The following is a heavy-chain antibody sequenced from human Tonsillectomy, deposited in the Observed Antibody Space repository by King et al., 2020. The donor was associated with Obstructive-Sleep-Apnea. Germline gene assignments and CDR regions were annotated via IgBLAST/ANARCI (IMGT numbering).Heavy chain of an antibody. V-gene: IGHV4-31*03. CDR3: ARESVAGRRFDP. J-gene: IGHJ5*02. CDR1: GGSISSGGYY. D-gene: IGHD6-19*01. CDR2: IYYSGSA. Sequence: PLQESGPGLVKPSQTLSLTCTVSGGSISSGGYYWHWIRQHPGKGLEWIGYIYYSGSAYYNPSLKSRVTISVDTSKNQFSLKLSSVTAADTAVYYCARESVAGRRFDPWGQGTLVTVSS.